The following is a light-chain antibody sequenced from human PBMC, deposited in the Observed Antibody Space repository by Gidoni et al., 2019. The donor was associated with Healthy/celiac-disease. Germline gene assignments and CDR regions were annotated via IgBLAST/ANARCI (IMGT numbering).Light chain of an antibody. J-gene: IGKJ1*01. V-gene: IGKV3-11*01. CDR1: QSVSIY. Sequence: EIVLTQSPATLSLSPGERATLSCRASQSVSIYLAWYQQKTGQAPRLLINDASNRATGIPARFRGSGSGTDFTLTISSLEPEDFAVYYCQQRSNWSWTFGQGTKVEIK. CDR3: QQRSNWSWT. CDR2: DAS.